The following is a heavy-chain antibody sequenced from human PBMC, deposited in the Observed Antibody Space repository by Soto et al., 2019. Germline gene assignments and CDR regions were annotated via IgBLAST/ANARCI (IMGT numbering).Heavy chain of an antibody. Sequence: GASVTVSCKASGYTITSHGISWVRQAPGQGLEWMGWMNPNSGNTGYAQKFQGRVTMTRNTSISTAYMELSSLRSEDTAVYSCASYNQRGYYGMDVWGQGTTVTVSS. CDR2: MNPNSGNT. V-gene: IGHV1-8*01. CDR3: ASYNQRGYYGMDV. CDR1: GYTITSHG. J-gene: IGHJ6*02. D-gene: IGHD1-20*01.